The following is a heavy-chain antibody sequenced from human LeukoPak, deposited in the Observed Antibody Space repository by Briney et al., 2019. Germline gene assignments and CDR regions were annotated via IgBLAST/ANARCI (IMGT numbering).Heavy chain of an antibody. CDR1: GITFSNYS. Sequence: GGSLRLSCAVSGITFSNYSMNWVRQAPGQGLEWVSSISGSSSYIYYADSVKGRFTISRDNAKNSLYLQMNSLRAEDTAVYYCAELGVTMIGGVWGKGTTVTISS. CDR2: ISGSSSYI. D-gene: IGHD3-10*02. CDR3: AELGVTMIGGV. V-gene: IGHV3-21*01. J-gene: IGHJ6*04.